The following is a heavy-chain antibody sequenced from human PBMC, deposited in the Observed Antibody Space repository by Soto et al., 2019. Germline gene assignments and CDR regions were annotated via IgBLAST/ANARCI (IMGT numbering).Heavy chain of an antibody. CDR2: INPNSGGT. V-gene: IGHV1-2*02. CDR1: GYTVTGYD. CDR3: AIRPAVAGTRQFDY. J-gene: IGHJ4*02. Sequence: ASVKVSCKASGYTVTGYDMHWVRQAPGQGLEWMGWINPNSGGTNYAQKFQGRVTMTRDTSISRAYMELSRLRSDDTAVYYCAIRPAVAGTRQFDYWGQGTLVTVSS. D-gene: IGHD6-19*01.